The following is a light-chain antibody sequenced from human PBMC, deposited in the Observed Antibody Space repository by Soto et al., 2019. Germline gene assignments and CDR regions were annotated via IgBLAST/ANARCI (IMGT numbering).Light chain of an antibody. CDR1: QSVNDNH. V-gene: IGKV3-20*01. J-gene: IGKJ3*01. Sequence: EVVLTQSPGTLSLSPGARATLSCRASQSVNDNHLAWYQQKGGQAPRRLIYGASTRATGVPERFSGSGFGKAYSRIIHRLEPEDFARYYCQLYGGSPPRGTFGPGNPVEI. CDR3: QLYGGSPPRGT. CDR2: GAS.